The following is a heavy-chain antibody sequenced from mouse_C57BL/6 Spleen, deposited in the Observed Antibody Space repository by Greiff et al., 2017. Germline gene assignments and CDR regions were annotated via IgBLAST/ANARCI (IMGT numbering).Heavy chain of an antibody. D-gene: IGHD1-1*01. Sequence: VHVKQSGAELVKPGASVKLSCTASGFNIKDYYMHWVKQRTEQGLEWIGRIDPEDGETKYAPKFQGKATITADTSSNTAYLQLSSLTSEDTAVYYCASSTVVDWYFDVWGTGTTVTVSS. V-gene: IGHV14-2*01. CDR2: IDPEDGET. J-gene: IGHJ1*03. CDR1: GFNIKDYY. CDR3: ASSTVVDWYFDV.